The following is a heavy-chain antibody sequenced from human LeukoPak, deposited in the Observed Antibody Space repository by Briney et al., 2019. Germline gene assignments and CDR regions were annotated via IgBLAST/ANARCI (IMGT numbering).Heavy chain of an antibody. V-gene: IGHV3-48*03. CDR3: APGRYYGSGSYHNWFDP. CDR1: GFTFSSYE. Sequence: PGGSLRLSCAASGFTFSSYEMNWVRQAPGKGLEWVSYISSSGSTIYYADSVKGRSTISRDNAKNSLYLQMNSLRAEGTAVYYWAPGRYYGSGSYHNWFDPWGQGTLVTVSS. J-gene: IGHJ5*02. D-gene: IGHD3-10*01. CDR2: ISSSGSTI.